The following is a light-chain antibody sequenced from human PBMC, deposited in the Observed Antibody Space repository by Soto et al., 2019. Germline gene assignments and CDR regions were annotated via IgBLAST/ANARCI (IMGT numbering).Light chain of an antibody. J-gene: IGKJ2*01. CDR2: IAS. CDR1: QSISNY. V-gene: IGKV1-39*01. CDR3: QQSYSTPYT. Sequence: EIHMTQSPSSLSASVGDRVTITCRASQSISNYLNWYQQKPGKAHNXLIYIASNLHSGVPSRFSGSGSGTDLTITISSLQPEDFETYYCQQSYSTPYTFGQGTKVDIK.